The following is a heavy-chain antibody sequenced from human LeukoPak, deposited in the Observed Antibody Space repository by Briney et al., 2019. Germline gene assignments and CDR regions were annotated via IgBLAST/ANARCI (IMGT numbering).Heavy chain of an antibody. V-gene: IGHV3-21*01. CDR2: ITTGGDDL. J-gene: IGHJ4*02. Sequence: PGGSLRLSCAASGFTFSSYSLTWVRQAPGKGLEWVSSITTGGDDLYYSDSVKGRFTISRDNAKNSLYLQMNSLRAEDTAVYYCAGPSRSGVGYWGQGTLVTVSS. CDR3: AGPSRSGVGY. D-gene: IGHD2-2*01. CDR1: GFTFSSYS.